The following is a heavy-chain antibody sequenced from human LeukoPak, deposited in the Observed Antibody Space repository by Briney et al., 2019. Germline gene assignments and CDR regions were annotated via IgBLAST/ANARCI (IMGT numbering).Heavy chain of an antibody. D-gene: IGHD4-17*01. V-gene: IGHV3-21*01. CDR3: ARLQSYGDYADY. CDR2: ISSSSSYI. J-gene: IGHJ4*02. Sequence: GGSLRLSCAASGFTFSSYSMNWVRQAPGKGLEWVSSISSSSSYIYYADSVKGRFTISRDNAKNSLYLQMNSLRAEDTAVYYCARLQSYGDYADYWGQGTLVTVSS. CDR1: GFTFSSYS.